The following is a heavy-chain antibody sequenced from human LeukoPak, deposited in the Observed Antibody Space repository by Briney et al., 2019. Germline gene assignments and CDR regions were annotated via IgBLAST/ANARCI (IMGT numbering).Heavy chain of an antibody. V-gene: IGHV3-23*01. D-gene: IGHD3-22*01. J-gene: IGHJ3*02. CDR2: ISGSGGST. Sequence: TGGSLRLSCAASGFTFSSYAMSWVRQAPGKGLEWVSAISGSGGSTYYADSVKGRFTISRDNSKNTLYLQMTSLRAEDTAVYYCARDYDSSAYDGSGAFDIWGQGTMVTVSS. CDR1: GFTFSSYA. CDR3: ARDYDSSAYDGSGAFDI.